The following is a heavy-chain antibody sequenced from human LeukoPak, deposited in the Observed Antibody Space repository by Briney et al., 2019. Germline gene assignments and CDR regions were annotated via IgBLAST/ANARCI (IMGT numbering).Heavy chain of an antibody. CDR3: ARGRRYYDSSGYLGSDI. V-gene: IGHV1-2*02. D-gene: IGHD3-22*01. Sequence: ASVKVSCKASGYTFTGYYMHWVRQAPGQGLEWMGWINPNSGGTNYAQKFQGRVTMTRDTSISTAYMELSSLRSEDTAVYYCARGRRYYDSSGYLGSDIWGQGTMVTVSS. J-gene: IGHJ3*02. CDR2: INPNSGGT. CDR1: GYTFTGYY.